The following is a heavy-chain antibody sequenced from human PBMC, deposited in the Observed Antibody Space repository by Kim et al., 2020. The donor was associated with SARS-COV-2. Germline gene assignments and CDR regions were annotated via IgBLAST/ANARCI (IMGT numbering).Heavy chain of an antibody. CDR2: IYYSGST. V-gene: IGHV4-39*01. CDR3: ARLGGQQLTPY. J-gene: IGHJ4*02. D-gene: IGHD6-13*01. CDR1: GGSISSSSYY. Sequence: SETLSLTCTVSGGSISSSSYYWGWIRQPPGKGLEWIGSIYYSGSTYYNPSLKSRVTISVDTSKNQFSLKLSSVTATDTAVYYCARLGGQQLTPYWGQGTLVTVSS.